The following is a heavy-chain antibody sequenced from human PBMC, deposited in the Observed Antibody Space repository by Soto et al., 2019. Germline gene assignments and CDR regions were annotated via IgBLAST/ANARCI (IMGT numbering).Heavy chain of an antibody. D-gene: IGHD2-15*01. CDR1: GYTFTSYG. CDR2: ISAYNGNT. CDR3: ARDQYCSGGSCYLSDAFDI. J-gene: IGHJ3*02. Sequence: QVQLVQSGAEVKKPGASVKVSCKASGYTFTSYGISWVRQAPGQGLEGMGWISAYNGNTNYAQKLQGRVTMTTDTSTSTAYMELRSLRSDDTAVYYCARDQYCSGGSCYLSDAFDIWGQGTMVTVSS. V-gene: IGHV1-18*01.